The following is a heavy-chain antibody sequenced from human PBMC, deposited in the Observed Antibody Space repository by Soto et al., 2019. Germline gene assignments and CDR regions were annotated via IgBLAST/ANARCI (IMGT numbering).Heavy chain of an antibody. CDR3: ARERMAGREFDS. CDR2: ISYNGIT. D-gene: IGHD6-19*01. CDR1: GGSINNYH. Sequence: SETLSLTCTVSGGSINNYHWHWIRQPPGKALEWIGYISYNGITNYTPSLKSRVTISVDTSKNQFSLEVGSVTAADTAFYFCARERMAGREFDSWAQGTLVTVSS. V-gene: IGHV4-59*01. J-gene: IGHJ4*02.